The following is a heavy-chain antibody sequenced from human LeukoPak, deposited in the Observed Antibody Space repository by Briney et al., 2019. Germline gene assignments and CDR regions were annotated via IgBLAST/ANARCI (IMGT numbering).Heavy chain of an antibody. CDR3: ARHGSSSWIAAAGSFDY. D-gene: IGHD6-13*01. CDR2: IYTSGST. V-gene: IGHV4-61*02. Sequence: SETLSLTCTVSGASISSGGNYWSWIRQPAGEGLEWVGRIYTSGSTNYNPSLKSRVTISVDTSKNQFSLKLSSVTAADTAVYYCARHGSSSWIAAAGSFDYWGQGTLVTVSS. J-gene: IGHJ4*02. CDR1: GASISSGGNY.